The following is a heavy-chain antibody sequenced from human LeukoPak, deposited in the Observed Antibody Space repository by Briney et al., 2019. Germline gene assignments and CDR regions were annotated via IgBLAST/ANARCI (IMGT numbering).Heavy chain of an antibody. V-gene: IGHV3-74*01. Sequence: GGSPTLSCAPSGFTSTSHWTRWVRQAPGGGLVWVSRIDGEGSSTNYADSVKGRFTISRDNAKNTLYLQMNSLRAEDTAVYYCARGYSVYFYYWGQGTLVTVSS. CDR1: GFTSTSHW. CDR2: IDGEGSST. J-gene: IGHJ4*02. D-gene: IGHD5/OR15-5a*01. CDR3: ARGYSVYFYY.